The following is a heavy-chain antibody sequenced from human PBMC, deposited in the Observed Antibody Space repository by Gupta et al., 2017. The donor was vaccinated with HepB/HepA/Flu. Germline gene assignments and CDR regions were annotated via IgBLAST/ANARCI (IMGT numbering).Heavy chain of an antibody. J-gene: IGHJ4*02. CDR2: ISGTRRYI. Sequence: EVQVVESGGGLVKPGGSLRPSWAASGFPFSIYGMPWVRQAPGKGLEWVSSISGTRRYIWYADSVKGRFTISRDNAKNSLYLQMNSLRAEDTAIYYCVRERDDYGDYRAFDFWGQGTLVTVSS. D-gene: IGHD4-17*01. CDR1: GFPFSIYG. V-gene: IGHV3-21*01. CDR3: VRERDDYGDYRAFDF.